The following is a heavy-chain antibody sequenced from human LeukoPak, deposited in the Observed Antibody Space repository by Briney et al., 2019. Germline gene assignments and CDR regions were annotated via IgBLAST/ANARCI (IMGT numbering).Heavy chain of an antibody. CDR3: AREFGSSSSFDY. Sequence: ASVKVSCKASGYSFADYYMHWVRQAPGQGLEWMGIINPSGGSTSYAQKFQGRVTMTRDMSTSTVYMELSSLRSEDTAVYYCAREFGSSSSFDYWGQGTLVTVSS. CDR2: INPSGGST. CDR1: GYSFADYY. V-gene: IGHV1-46*01. D-gene: IGHD6-6*01. J-gene: IGHJ4*02.